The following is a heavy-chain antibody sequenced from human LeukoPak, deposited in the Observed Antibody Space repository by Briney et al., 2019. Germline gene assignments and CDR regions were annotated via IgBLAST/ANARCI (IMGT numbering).Heavy chain of an antibody. CDR2: INHSGST. V-gene: IGHV4-34*01. CDR3: ARGREAIFGVVRNFYYFDY. Sequence: PSETLSLTCAVYGGSFSGYYWSWIRQPPGKGLEWIGEINHSGSTNYNPSLKSRVTISVDTSKNQFSLKLSSVTAADTAVYYCARGREAIFGVVRNFYYFDYWGQGTLVTVSS. J-gene: IGHJ4*02. CDR1: GGSFSGYY. D-gene: IGHD3-3*01.